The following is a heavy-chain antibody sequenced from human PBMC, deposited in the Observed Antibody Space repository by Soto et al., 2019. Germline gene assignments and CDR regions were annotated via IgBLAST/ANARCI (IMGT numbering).Heavy chain of an antibody. CDR1: GFTFSSYG. J-gene: IGHJ3*02. CDR2: IWYDGSNK. CDR3: ARDPNSTSAIGAFDI. D-gene: IGHD2-21*01. Sequence: QPGGSLRLSCAASGFTFSSYGMHWVRQAPGKGLEWVAVIWYDGSNKYYADSVKGRFTISRDNSKNTLYLQMNSLRAEDTAVYYCARDPNSTSAIGAFDIWGQGTMVTVSS. V-gene: IGHV3-33*01.